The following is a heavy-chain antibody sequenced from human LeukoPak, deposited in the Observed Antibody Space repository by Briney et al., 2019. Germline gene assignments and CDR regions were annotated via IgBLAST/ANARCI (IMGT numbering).Heavy chain of an antibody. CDR2: ISTSSIYI. V-gene: IGHV3-21*04. D-gene: IGHD2-15*01. CDR3: AKLSRDDY. J-gene: IGHJ4*02. Sequence: GGSLRLSCAASGFTFSSYSMNWVRQAPGKGPEWVSSISTSSIYIYYADSMKGRFTISRDNSKNTLYLQMNSLRAEDTAVYYCAKLSRDDYWGQGTLVTVSS. CDR1: GFTFSSYS.